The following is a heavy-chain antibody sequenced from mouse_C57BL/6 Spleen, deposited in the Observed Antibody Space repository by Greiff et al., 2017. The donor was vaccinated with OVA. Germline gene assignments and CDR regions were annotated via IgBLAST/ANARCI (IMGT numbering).Heavy chain of an antibody. Sequence: DVKLQESGGGLVKPGGSLKLSCAASGFTFSDYGMHWVRQAPEKGLEWVAYISSGSSTIYYADTVKGRFTISRDNAKNTLFLQMTSLRSEDTAMYYCARPEGNYAWFAYWGQGTLVTVSA. J-gene: IGHJ3*01. V-gene: IGHV5-17*01. D-gene: IGHD2-1*01. CDR1: GFTFSDYG. CDR2: ISSGSSTI. CDR3: ARPEGNYAWFAY.